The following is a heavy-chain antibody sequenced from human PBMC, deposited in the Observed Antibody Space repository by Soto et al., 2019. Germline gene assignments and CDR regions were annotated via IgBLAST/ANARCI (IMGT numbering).Heavy chain of an antibody. D-gene: IGHD6-13*01. CDR3: ARVLRIAAAIADEY. Sequence: ASVKVSYKASGYTFTSYYMHWVRHAPGQGLEWMGIINPSDGSTSYAQKFQGRVTMTRDTSTSTVYMELSSLRSEDTAVYYCARVLRIAAAIADEYWGQGTLVTVSS. J-gene: IGHJ4*02. CDR1: GYTFTSYY. V-gene: IGHV1-46*03. CDR2: INPSDGST.